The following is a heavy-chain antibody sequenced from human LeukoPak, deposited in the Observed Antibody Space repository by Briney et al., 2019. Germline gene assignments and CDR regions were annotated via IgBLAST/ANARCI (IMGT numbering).Heavy chain of an antibody. Sequence: SETLSLTCVVYGVSFSGYYWSWIRQPPGKGLEWIGEINHSGSTNYNPSLKSRVTISVDTSKNQFSLKLSSVTAADAAVYYCAKTYYDILTGYRPFDYWGQGTLVTVSS. CDR2: INHSGST. J-gene: IGHJ4*02. V-gene: IGHV4-34*01. D-gene: IGHD3-9*01. CDR3: AKTYYDILTGYRPFDY. CDR1: GVSFSGYY.